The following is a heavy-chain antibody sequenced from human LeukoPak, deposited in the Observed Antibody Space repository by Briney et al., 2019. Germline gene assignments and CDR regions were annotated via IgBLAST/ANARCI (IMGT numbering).Heavy chain of an antibody. V-gene: IGHV3-21*01. Sequence: GGSLRLSCAASGFTFSTYNMVWVRQAPGKGREWVSSISSSSSYIYYADSVKGRFTISRDNAKNSLFLQMNSLRAEDTAVYYCARYSGRHDRSFDSWGQGTLVTVS. CDR2: ISSSSSYI. CDR1: GFTFSTYN. J-gene: IGHJ4*02. CDR3: ARYSGRHDRSFDS. D-gene: IGHD6-13*01.